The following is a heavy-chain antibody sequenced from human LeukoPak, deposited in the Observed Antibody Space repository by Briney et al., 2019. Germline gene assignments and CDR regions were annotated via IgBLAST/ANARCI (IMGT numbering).Heavy chain of an antibody. CDR1: GFTFSSYG. D-gene: IGHD6-13*01. J-gene: IGHJ4*02. Sequence: GGSLRLSCAASGFTFSSYGMHWVRQAPGKGLEWVAVIWYDGSNKYYADSVKGRFTISRDNSKNTLYLQMNSLRAEDTAVYYCAKDRIAASAYFDYWGQGTLVTVSS. CDR2: IWYDGSNK. CDR3: AKDRIAASAYFDY. V-gene: IGHV3-30*02.